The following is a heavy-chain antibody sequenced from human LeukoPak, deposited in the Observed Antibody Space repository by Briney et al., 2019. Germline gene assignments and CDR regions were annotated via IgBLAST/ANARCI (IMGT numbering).Heavy chain of an antibody. CDR1: GFTFSSYA. Sequence: PGGSLRLSCAASGFTFSSYAMSWVRQAPGKGLEWVSAISGSGGSTYYADSVKGRFTISRDNSKNTLYLQMNSLRAEDTAVYYCARDLRQQLATLLDYWGQGTLVTVSS. V-gene: IGHV3-23*01. CDR3: ARDLRQQLATLLDY. D-gene: IGHD6-13*01. CDR2: ISGSGGST. J-gene: IGHJ4*02.